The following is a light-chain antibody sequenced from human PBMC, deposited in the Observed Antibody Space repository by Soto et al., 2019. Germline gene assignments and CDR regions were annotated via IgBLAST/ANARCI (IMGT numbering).Light chain of an antibody. Sequence: QSVLTQPPSVSGAPGQRVTISCTGRSSNIGAGYDVHWYQQLPGTAPKLLIHGNTNRPSGVPDRFSGSKSGTSASLAITGLQAEDEADYYCQSYATSLRGSVVFGGGTKVTVL. J-gene: IGLJ2*01. CDR1: SSNIGAGYD. V-gene: IGLV1-40*01. CDR2: GNT. CDR3: QSYATSLRGSVV.